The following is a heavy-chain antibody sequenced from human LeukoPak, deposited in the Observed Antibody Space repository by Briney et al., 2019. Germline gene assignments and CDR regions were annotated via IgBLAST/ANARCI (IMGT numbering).Heavy chain of an antibody. CDR3: AKVRGGGTFDFDS. CDR2: IKQEGSEK. Sequence: GGSLRLSCAASGFIVSNYWMSWVRQAPGKGLEWVANIKQEGSEKNYVDSMKGRLTISRDNAKNSLYLQMKSLRVGDTAVYYCAKVRGGGTFDFDSWGQGTLVTVSS. V-gene: IGHV3-7*01. J-gene: IGHJ4*02. CDR1: GFIVSNYW. D-gene: IGHD2-15*01.